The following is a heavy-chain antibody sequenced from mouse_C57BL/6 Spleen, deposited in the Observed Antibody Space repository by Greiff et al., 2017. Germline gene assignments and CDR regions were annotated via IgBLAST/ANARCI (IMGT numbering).Heavy chain of an antibody. V-gene: IGHV1-72*01. CDR2: IDPNSGGT. CDR1: GYTFTSYW. Sequence: QVQLQQPGAELVKPGASVKLSCKASGYTFTSYWMHWVKQRPGRGLEWIGRIDPNSGGTKYNEKFKSKATLTVDKPSSTAYMQLSSLTSKDSAVYYCARGGDGYFYYAMDYCGQGTSVTVSS. J-gene: IGHJ4*01. CDR3: ARGGDGYFYYAMDY. D-gene: IGHD2-3*01.